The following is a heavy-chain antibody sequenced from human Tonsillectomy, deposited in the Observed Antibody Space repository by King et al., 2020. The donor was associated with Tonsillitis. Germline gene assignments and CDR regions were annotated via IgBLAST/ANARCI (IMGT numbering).Heavy chain of an antibody. CDR2: SYYSDHT. V-gene: IGHV4-31*03. CDR1: GDSISGGAYY. D-gene: IGHD2-15*01. CDR3: GRYEGGVFDP. Sequence: QLQESGPGLLKPSQTLSLTCTVSGDSISGGAYYWSWIRQHPGKVLEVIGYSYYSDHTYYNPSLTSRLTISLDTSKNQFSLELSSVTAADTAVYYCGRYEGGVFDPWGQGTLVTVSS. J-gene: IGHJ5*02.